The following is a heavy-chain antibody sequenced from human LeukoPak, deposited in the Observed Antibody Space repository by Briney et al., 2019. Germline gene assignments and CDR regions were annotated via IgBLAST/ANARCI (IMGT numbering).Heavy chain of an antibody. V-gene: IGHV3-23*01. CDR1: GFSFSNYA. J-gene: IGHJ1*01. CDR3: AKDIRSSWYYFQD. Sequence: PGGSPRLSCAASGFSFSNYAMTWVRQAPGKGLEWVSTISGSGDRTYYADSVKGRFTISRDNSKNTLYVQMNSLRAEDTAVYYCAKDIRSSWYYFQDWGQGTLVTVSS. D-gene: IGHD6-13*01. CDR2: ISGSGDRT.